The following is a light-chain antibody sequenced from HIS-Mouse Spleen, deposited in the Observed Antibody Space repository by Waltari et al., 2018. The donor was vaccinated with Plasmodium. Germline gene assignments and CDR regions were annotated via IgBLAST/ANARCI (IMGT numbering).Light chain of an antibody. CDR2: AAS. CDR1: QSIINY. J-gene: IGKJ4*01. V-gene: IGKV1-33*01. Sequence: DIQLTQSTSSLSASVADRVTITCRASQSIINYLNWYQQKPGKAPKFLIYAASTLQSGVPSRFSGSGSGTDFTLTISSLQPEDIATYYCQQYDNLPLTFGGGTKVEIK. CDR3: QQYDNLPLT.